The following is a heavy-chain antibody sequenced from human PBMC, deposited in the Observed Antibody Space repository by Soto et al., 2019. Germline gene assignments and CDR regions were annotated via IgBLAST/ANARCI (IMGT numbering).Heavy chain of an antibody. J-gene: IGHJ4*02. D-gene: IGHD6-6*01. V-gene: IGHV4-30-4*01. CDR2: IYYSGST. CDR1: GGSISSGYYY. Sequence: SETLSLTCTVSGGSISSGYYYWSWIRQPPGKGLEWIGYIYYSGSTYYNPSLKSRVTISVDTSKNQFSLKLSSVTAADTAVYYCARDGHAGSSPLFDYWGQGTLVTVSS. CDR3: ARDGHAGSSPLFDY.